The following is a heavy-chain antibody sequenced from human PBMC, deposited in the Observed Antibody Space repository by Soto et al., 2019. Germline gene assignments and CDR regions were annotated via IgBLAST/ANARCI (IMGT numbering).Heavy chain of an antibody. CDR1: GFIVRNHE. CDR2: INSDGTT. Sequence: EVHLVESGGGLVQPGGSLRLSCTASGFIVRNHEFNWVRQAPGKGLEWLSNINSDGTTYYAEAVKGRFTVSRDNAENSVHLQMSSLRAEDTAVYYCARETPHCGGDCFDYWGQGTLVTVSS. V-gene: IGHV3-48*03. CDR3: ARETPHCGGDCFDY. D-gene: IGHD2-21*02. J-gene: IGHJ4*02.